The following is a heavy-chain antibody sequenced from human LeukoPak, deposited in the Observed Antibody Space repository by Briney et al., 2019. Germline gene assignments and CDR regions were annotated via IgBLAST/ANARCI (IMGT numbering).Heavy chain of an antibody. CDR3: ARPFLQWILSPGY. J-gene: IGHJ4*02. D-gene: IGHD3-3*01. Sequence: PGGSLRLSCAASGFTFSSYWMTWVRQAPGKGLEWVANIIQDGSEKYYVDSVKGRFTISRDNAKNALYLQMNSLRAEDTAVYYCARPFLQWILSPGYWGQGTLVTVSS. CDR2: IIQDGSEK. CDR1: GFTFSSYW. V-gene: IGHV3-7*05.